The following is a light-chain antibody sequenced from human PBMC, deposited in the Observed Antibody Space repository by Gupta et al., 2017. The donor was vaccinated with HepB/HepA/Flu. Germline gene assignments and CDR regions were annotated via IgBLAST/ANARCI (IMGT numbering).Light chain of an antibody. V-gene: IGKV1-9*01. J-gene: IGKJ2*01. CDR2: AAS. CDR3: QQLNNYPPVT. CDR1: QDISTY. Sequence: DIQLTQSPSFLSASVGDRVTITCRASQDISTYLAWYQQKPGKALKLLIYAASTLQSGVPSRFSGSGSGTEFTLTISSRQPEDFATYYCQQLNNYPPVTFGQGTKLEIK.